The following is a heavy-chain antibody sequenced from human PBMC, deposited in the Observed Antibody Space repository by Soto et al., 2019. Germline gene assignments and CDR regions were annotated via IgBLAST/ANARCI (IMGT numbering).Heavy chain of an antibody. V-gene: IGHV3-23*01. CDR2: ISGSGGST. CDR1: GFTFRSYS. Sequence: GGSLIVSCGSSGFTFRSYSMSWVRQAPGKGLEWVSAISGSGGSTYYADSVKGRFTISRDNSKNTLYLQMNSLRAEDTAVYYCAKAGRSSSSGWYDWDYWGQGTLVTVSS. J-gene: IGHJ4*02. CDR3: AKAGRSSSSGWYDWDY. D-gene: IGHD6-19*01.